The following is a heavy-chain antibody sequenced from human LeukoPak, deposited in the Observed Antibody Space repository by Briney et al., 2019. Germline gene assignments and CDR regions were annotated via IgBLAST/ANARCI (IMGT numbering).Heavy chain of an antibody. V-gene: IGHV4-38-2*02. D-gene: IGHD6-19*01. CDR3: ATVVQPGIAVANAFDI. J-gene: IGHJ3*02. CDR1: GYSISSGYY. CDR2: IYHSGST. Sequence: SETLSLTCTVSGYSISSGYYWGWIRQPPGKGLEWIGSIYHSGSTYYNPSLKSRVTISVDTSKNQFSLKLSSVTAADTAVYYCATVVQPGIAVANAFDIWGQGTMVTVSS.